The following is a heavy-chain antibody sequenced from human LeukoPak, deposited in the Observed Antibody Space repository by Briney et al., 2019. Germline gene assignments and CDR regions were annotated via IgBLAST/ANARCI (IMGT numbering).Heavy chain of an antibody. CDR1: GVSISSYY. D-gene: IGHD3-22*01. Sequence: SETLSLTCTVSGVSISSYYWSWIRQPPGKGLEWIGYIYYSGSTNYNPSLKSRVTISVDTSKNQFSLKLSSVTAADTAVYYCARCYYDSSGYYYYYGMDVWGQGTTVTVSS. J-gene: IGHJ6*02. CDR3: ARCYYDSSGYYYYYGMDV. V-gene: IGHV4-59*01. CDR2: IYYSGST.